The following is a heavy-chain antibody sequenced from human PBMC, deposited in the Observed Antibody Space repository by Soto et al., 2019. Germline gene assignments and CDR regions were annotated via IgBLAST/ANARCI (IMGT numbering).Heavy chain of an antibody. V-gene: IGHV1-69*01. Sequence: QVQLVQSGAEVKKPGSSVKVSCKASGGTFSSYAISWVRQAPGQGLEWMGGIIPIFGTANYAQKFQGRVTITADESTSTAYMELRSLRSEDTAVYYCARGLGYYGSGSSYYFDYWGQGTLVTVSS. CDR3: ARGLGYYGSGSSYYFDY. CDR2: IIPIFGTA. CDR1: GGTFSSYA. J-gene: IGHJ4*02. D-gene: IGHD3-10*01.